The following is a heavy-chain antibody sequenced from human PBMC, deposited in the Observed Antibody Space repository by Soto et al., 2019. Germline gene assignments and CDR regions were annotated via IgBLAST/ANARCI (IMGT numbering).Heavy chain of an antibody. CDR2: IIPIFGTA. Sequence: VASVKVSCKASGGTFSSYAISWVRQAPGQGLEWMGGIIPIFGTANYAQKFQGRVTITADESTSTAYMELSSLRSEDTAVYYCARDSSGWYVGSYFDYWGQGTLVTVSS. J-gene: IGHJ4*02. CDR3: ARDSSGWYVGSYFDY. D-gene: IGHD6-19*01. CDR1: GGTFSSYA. V-gene: IGHV1-69*13.